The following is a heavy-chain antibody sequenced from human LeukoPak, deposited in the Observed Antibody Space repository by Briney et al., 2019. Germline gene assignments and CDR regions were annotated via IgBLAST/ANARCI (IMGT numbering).Heavy chain of an antibody. Sequence: GGSLRLSCAASGFTFSSYAMHWVRQAAGKGLEWVAVISYDGSNKYYADSVKGRFTISRDNSKNTLYLQMNSLRAEDTAVYYCARGYSSSWRKEQTTSSYWGQGTLVTVSS. CDR2: ISYDGSNK. CDR1: GFTFSSYA. J-gene: IGHJ4*02. CDR3: ARGYSSSWRKEQTTSSY. D-gene: IGHD6-13*01. V-gene: IGHV3-30-3*01.